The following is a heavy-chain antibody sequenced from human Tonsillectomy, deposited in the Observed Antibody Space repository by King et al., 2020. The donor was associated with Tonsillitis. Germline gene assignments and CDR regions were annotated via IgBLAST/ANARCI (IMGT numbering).Heavy chain of an antibody. CDR1: GVTFSSYD. V-gene: IGHV3-23*04. CDR3: AKGRGDFVWGGYRYVVDALDI. J-gene: IGHJ3*02. Sequence: VQLVESGGGLVQPGGSLRLSCAASGVTFSSYDMSWVRQAPGKGLEWVSGISDNSGSPFYADSVKGRFTISRDNSKNTLYLQMNSLRAEDTAVYYCAKGRGDFVWGGYRYVVDALDIWGQGTVVTVSA. D-gene: IGHD3-16*02. CDR2: ISDNSGSP.